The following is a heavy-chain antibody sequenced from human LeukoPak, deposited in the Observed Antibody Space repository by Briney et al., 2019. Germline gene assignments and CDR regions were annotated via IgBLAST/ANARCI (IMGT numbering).Heavy chain of an antibody. CDR2: ISGYNGDT. V-gene: IGHV1-18*01. D-gene: IGHD3/OR15-3a*01. J-gene: IGHJ4*02. Sequence: GASVKVSCKASGYSFTSYGISWVRQAPGQGLEWMGWISGYNGDTKYAQKFQGRVTLITDTSTSTAYVELRNLRSDDTAMYYCARDLGLPRLNSFDYWGQGTLVTVSS. CDR3: ARDLGLPRLNSFDY. CDR1: GYSFTSYG.